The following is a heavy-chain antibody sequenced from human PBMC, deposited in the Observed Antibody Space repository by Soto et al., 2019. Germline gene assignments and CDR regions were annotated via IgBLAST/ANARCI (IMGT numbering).Heavy chain of an antibody. V-gene: IGHV4-59*01. J-gene: IGHJ4*02. CDR2: IYYRGNT. D-gene: IGHD4-17*01. CDR1: GDSISSSY. Sequence: QVQLQESGPGLVKPSETLSLTCTVSGDSISSSYWSWIRRPPGKGLEWIGYIYYRGNTNYDPSLKNRVTMSVDTSRNQVSLKLSSVTAADTAVYYCARTLYDYGDPFDYWGQGTLVIVSS. CDR3: ARTLYDYGDPFDY.